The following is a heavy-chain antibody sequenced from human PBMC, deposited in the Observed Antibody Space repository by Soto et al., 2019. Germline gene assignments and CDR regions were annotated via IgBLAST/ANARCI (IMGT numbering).Heavy chain of an antibody. Sequence: QITLKESGLTLVKPTQTLTLTCTFSGFSLTTSGVGVAWIRQFPGKAPEWLGFVDWNDDKRYSPSLNSRLTITKDTSKNQVVLTMPNMDPVDTGTYYCAHRGISRFGLGMYYFASWGQGTLVTVSA. CDR1: GFSLTTSGVG. J-gene: IGHJ4*02. CDR2: VDWNDDK. CDR3: AHRGISRFGLGMYYFAS. D-gene: IGHD3-9*01. V-gene: IGHV2-5*01.